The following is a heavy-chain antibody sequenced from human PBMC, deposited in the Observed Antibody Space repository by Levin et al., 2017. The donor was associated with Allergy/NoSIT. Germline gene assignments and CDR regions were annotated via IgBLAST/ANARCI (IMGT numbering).Heavy chain of an antibody. Sequence: GESLKISCAASGFTVSSNYMSWVRQAPGKGLEWVSVIYSGGSTYYADSVKGRFTISRDNSKNTLYLQMNSLRAEDTAVYYCARDAEADYDSSGYYLDWGQGTLVTVSS. V-gene: IGHV3-66*01. J-gene: IGHJ4*02. D-gene: IGHD3-22*01. CDR1: GFTVSSNY. CDR2: IYSGGST. CDR3: ARDAEADYDSSGYYLD.